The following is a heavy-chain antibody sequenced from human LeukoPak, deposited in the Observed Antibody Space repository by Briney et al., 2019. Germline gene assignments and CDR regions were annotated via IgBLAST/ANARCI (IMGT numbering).Heavy chain of an antibody. CDR2: INHGGST. Sequence: SETLSLTCAVYGGSFSGYYWSWIRRPPGKGLEWIGEINHGGSTNYNPSLKSRVTISVDTSKNQFSLKLSSVTAADTAVYYCAREPSTMIVGNYAFDIWGQGTMVTVSS. J-gene: IGHJ3*02. V-gene: IGHV4-34*01. CDR1: GGSFSGYY. CDR3: AREPSTMIVGNYAFDI. D-gene: IGHD3-22*01.